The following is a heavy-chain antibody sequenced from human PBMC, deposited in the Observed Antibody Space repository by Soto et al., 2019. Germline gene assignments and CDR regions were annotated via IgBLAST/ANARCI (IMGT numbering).Heavy chain of an antibody. D-gene: IGHD6-13*01. CDR3: AKPIVAAGYYGMDV. J-gene: IGHJ6*02. CDR1: AFTFISYD. Sequence: PGGSLRLSCVASAFTFISYDMHWVRQAPGKGLEWVAVISFDGDNKYYGDSVKGRFTISRDNSKNRLYLQMNSLRTEDTAVYYCAKPIVAAGYYGMDVWGQGTTVTVSS. V-gene: IGHV3-30*18. CDR2: ISFDGDNK.